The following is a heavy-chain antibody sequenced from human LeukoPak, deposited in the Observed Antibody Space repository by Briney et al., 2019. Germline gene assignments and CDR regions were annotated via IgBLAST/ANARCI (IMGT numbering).Heavy chain of an antibody. Sequence: GRSLRLSCAASGFTFSSYSMNWVRQAPGKGLEWVTSISSSSSYIYYADSVKGRFTISRDNAKNSLYLQMNSLRAEDTAVYYCARDRDCSSTSCPIDYWGQGTLVTVSS. CDR2: ISSSSSYI. CDR1: GFTFSSYS. D-gene: IGHD2-2*01. CDR3: ARDRDCSSTSCPIDY. V-gene: IGHV3-21*01. J-gene: IGHJ4*02.